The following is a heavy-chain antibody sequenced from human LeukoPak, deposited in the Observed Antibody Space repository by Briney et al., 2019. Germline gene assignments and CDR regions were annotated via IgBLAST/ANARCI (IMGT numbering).Heavy chain of an antibody. J-gene: IGHJ3*02. Sequence: PSDTLSLTYTVSGCSRSIHCWSLILHPAAPGQEASVRSDTSGSTNYNPSLKSRVTMSVDTSKNQFSLKLTSVTAADTAVYYCARGGAAAGTKGAFDIWGQGTMVTVSS. D-gene: IGHD6-13*01. CDR3: ARGGAAAGTKGAFDI. V-gene: IGHV4-4*07. CDR1: GCSRSIHC. CDR2: SDTSGST.